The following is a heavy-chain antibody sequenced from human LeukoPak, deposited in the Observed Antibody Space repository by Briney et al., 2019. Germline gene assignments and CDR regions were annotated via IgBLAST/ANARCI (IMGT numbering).Heavy chain of an antibody. V-gene: IGHV4-59*13. CDR2: VYYSGTT. CDR3: ARDCGGDSYLGAFDI. Sequence: SETLSLTCTVSGGSISTYYWTWIRQPPGKGLEGMGKVYYSGTTNYNPSLKSRLTISVDTSKNQFSLNLNSVTAAATAVYFCARDCGGDSYLGAFDIWGQGTMVTASS. D-gene: IGHD2-21*02. CDR1: GGSISTYY. J-gene: IGHJ3*02.